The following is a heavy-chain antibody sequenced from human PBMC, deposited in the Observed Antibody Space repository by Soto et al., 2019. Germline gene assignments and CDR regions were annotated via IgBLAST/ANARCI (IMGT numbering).Heavy chain of an antibody. V-gene: IGHV5-10-1*01. CDR1: GYIFRNNW. J-gene: IGHJ4*02. D-gene: IGHD3-3*01. CDR3: ARVVTIFGVVPGY. CDR2: IDLTDSYT. Sequence: PGESLKISCKGSGYIFRNNWITWVRQMPGKGLEWVGRIDLTDSYTSYSPSFQGRFTISRDNSKNTLYLQMNSLRAEDTAVYYCARVVTIFGVVPGYWGQGTLVTVSS.